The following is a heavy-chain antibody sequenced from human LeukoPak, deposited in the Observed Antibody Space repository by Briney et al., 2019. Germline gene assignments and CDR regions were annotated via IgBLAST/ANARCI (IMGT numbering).Heavy chain of an antibody. V-gene: IGHV1-69*04. CDR3: ARDHFDTPSDTATGGPTGD. J-gene: IGHJ4*02. CDR2: IIPILGIA. D-gene: IGHD5-18*01. Sequence: SVKVSCKASGGTFSSYAISWVRQAPGQGLEWMGRIIPILGIANYAQKFQGRVTITADRSTSTAYMELSSLRSEDTAVYYCARDHFDTPSDTATGGPTGDWRQGTLVTVSS. CDR1: GGTFSSYA.